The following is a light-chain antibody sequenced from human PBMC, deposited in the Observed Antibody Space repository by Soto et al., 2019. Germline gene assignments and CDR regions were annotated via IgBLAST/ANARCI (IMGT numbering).Light chain of an antibody. V-gene: IGKV3-15*01. CDR3: QQRSNWPIT. Sequence: EIVMTQSPATLSVSPGERATLSCRASQSISSNLAWYQQKPGQTPRLLIYGASTRATGIPARFSGSGSRTEFTLTINSLQSEDFAVYYCQQRSNWPITFGQGTRLETK. CDR2: GAS. J-gene: IGKJ5*01. CDR1: QSISSN.